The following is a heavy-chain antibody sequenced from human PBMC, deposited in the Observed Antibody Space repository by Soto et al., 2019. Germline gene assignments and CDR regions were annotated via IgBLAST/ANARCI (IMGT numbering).Heavy chain of an antibody. CDR3: ARVRYSSSSSGYYYGMDV. J-gene: IGHJ6*02. Sequence: GGSLRLSCAASGFTFSSYDMHWVRQATGKGLEWVSAIGTAGDTYYPGSVKGRFTISRENAKNSLYLQMNSLRAEDTAVYYCARVRYSSSSSGYYYGMDVWGQGTTVTVSS. CDR2: IGTAGDT. V-gene: IGHV3-13*01. D-gene: IGHD6-6*01. CDR1: GFTFSSYD.